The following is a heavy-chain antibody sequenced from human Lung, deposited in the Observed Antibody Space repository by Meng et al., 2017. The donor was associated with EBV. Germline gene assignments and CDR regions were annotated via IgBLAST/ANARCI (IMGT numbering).Heavy chain of an antibody. CDR3: ARGGPYPDSSGFHWYFDL. V-gene: IGHV7-4-1*02. CDR2: INTHTGNP. D-gene: IGHD3-22*01. Sequence: QGELVQSGSEFKKPGASVKVSCNASGYTFINYAINWVRQAPGQGLEWMGWINTHTGNPTYGQGFTGRFVLSSDTSVSTANLQISSLKAEDTAVYYCARGGPYPDSSGFHWYFDLWGRGTLVTVSS. CDR1: GYTFINYA. J-gene: IGHJ2*01.